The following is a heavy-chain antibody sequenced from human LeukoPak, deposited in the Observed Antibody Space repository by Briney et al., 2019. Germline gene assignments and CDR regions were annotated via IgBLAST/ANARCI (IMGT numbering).Heavy chain of an antibody. CDR2: MYYSGST. CDR1: GGSINTSPYY. CDR3: ATDYFKYNDGSGPFEY. J-gene: IGHJ4*02. V-gene: IGHV4-39*07. D-gene: IGHD3-22*01. Sequence: SETLSLTCSVSGGSINTSPYYWGWIRQPPGKGLEWIGSMYYSGSTYYNPSLKSRVTISVDTSKNQFSLKMTSVTAADTAIYYCATDYFKYNDGSGPFEYWGQGTLVTVST.